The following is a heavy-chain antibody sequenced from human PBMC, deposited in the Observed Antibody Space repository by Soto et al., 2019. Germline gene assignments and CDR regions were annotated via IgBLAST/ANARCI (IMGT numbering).Heavy chain of an antibody. CDR3: ASLDYYESSGYYSDLRDAFDI. CDR1: GGTFSSYA. D-gene: IGHD3-22*01. CDR2: IIPIFGTA. V-gene: IGHV1-69*01. J-gene: IGHJ3*02. Sequence: QVQLVQSGAEVKKPGSSVKVSCKASGGTFSSYAISWVRQAPGQGLEWMGGIIPIFGTANYAQKFQGRVTITADESTSTDYMEPISLRSEDTAVYYCASLDYYESSGYYSDLRDAFDIWGQGTMVTVSS.